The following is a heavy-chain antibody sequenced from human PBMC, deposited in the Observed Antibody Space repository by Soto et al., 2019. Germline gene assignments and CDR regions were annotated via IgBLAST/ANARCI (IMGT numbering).Heavy chain of an antibody. J-gene: IGHJ6*03. V-gene: IGHV1-3*01. Sequence: QVQLVQSGAEVKKPGASVKVSCKASGYTFTSYAMHWVRQAPGQRLEWMGWINAGNGNTKYSQKFQGRVTITRDTSASTAYMELSSLRSEDTAVYYCARDIVVVPAANPRGCGLSNYMDVWGKGTTVTVSS. CDR3: ARDIVVVPAANPRGCGLSNYMDV. CDR2: INAGNGNT. CDR1: GYTFTSYA. D-gene: IGHD2-2*01.